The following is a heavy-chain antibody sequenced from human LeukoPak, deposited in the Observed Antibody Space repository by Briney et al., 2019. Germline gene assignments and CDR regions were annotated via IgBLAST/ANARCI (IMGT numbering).Heavy chain of an antibody. CDR3: AVAGSTLPPFDY. J-gene: IGHJ4*02. CDR1: GFTFSSYG. D-gene: IGHD6-13*01. Sequence: PGGSLRLSCAASGFTFSSYGMHWVRQALGKGLEWVAVIWYDGSNKYYADSVKGRFTISRDNSKNTLYLQMNSLRAEDTAVYYCAVAGSTLPPFDYWGQGTLVTVSS. CDR2: IWYDGSNK. V-gene: IGHV3-33*01.